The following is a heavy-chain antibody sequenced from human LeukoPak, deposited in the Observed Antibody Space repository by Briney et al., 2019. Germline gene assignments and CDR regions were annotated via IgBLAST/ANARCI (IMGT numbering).Heavy chain of an antibody. CDR1: GYTFTSYA. CDR2: INTNTGNP. J-gene: IGHJ6*03. D-gene: IGHD6-13*01. CDR3: AREDGGSSWYVGVYYYYMDV. V-gene: IGHV7-4-1*02. Sequence: ASVKVSCKASGYTFTSYAMNWVRQAPGQGLEWMGWINTNTGNPTYAQGFTGRFVFSLDTSVSTAYLQISSLKAEDTTVYYCAREDGGSSWYVGVYYYYMDVWGKGTTVTVSS.